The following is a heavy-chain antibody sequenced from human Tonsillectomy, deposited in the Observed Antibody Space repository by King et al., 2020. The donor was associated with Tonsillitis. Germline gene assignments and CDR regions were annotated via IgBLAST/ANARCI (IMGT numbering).Heavy chain of an antibody. CDR2: IYSGGST. CDR1: GFTVSSNY. D-gene: IGHD7-27*01. CDR3: ARDAGDDWYFDL. Sequence: VQLVETGGGLIQPGGSLRLSCAASGFTVSSNYMSWVRQAPGKGLEGVSVIYSGGSTYYADSVEGRFTISSDNSKNTLYLQMNSLRAEDTAVYSCARDAGDDWYFDLWGRGTLVTVSS. V-gene: IGHV3-53*02. J-gene: IGHJ2*01.